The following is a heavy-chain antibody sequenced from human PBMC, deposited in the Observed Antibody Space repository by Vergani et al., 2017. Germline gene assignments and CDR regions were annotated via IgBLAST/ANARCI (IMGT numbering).Heavy chain of an antibody. CDR1: GFTFSSYS. V-gene: IGHV3-72*01. CDR2: TRNKANSYTT. J-gene: IGHJ3*02. D-gene: IGHD2-2*01. Sequence: EMQLVESGGGLVQPGGSLRLSCAASGFTFSSYSMDWVRQAPGKGLEWVGRTRNKANSYTTEYAASVKGRFTISRDDSKNSLYLQMNSLKIEDTAVYYCARLGYCSSTTCRQAFDIWGQGTMVTVSS. CDR3: ARLGYCSSTTCRQAFDI.